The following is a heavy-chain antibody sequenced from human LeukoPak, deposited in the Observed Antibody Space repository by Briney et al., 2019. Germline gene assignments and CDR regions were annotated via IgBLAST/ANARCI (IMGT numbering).Heavy chain of an antibody. V-gene: IGHV3-49*04. J-gene: IGHJ4*02. CDR2: IRSKAYGGTT. D-gene: IGHD3-22*01. CDR3: ARDLPYYYDSSGPDY. Sequence: PGGSLRLSCTASGFTFGDYTMSWVRHAPGKGLEWVGFIRSKAYGGTTEYAASVQGRFTISRDDSKNIASLQMNSLKSEDTAVYFCARDLPYYYDSSGPDYWGQGTLVTVSS. CDR1: GFTFGDYT.